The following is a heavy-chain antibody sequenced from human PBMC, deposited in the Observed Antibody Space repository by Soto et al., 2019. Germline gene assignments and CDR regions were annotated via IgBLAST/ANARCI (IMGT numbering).Heavy chain of an antibody. CDR3: AKDLHSSSGFPLPENGMDV. CDR1: GFTFDDYT. D-gene: IGHD6-13*01. Sequence: PGGSLRLSCAASGFTFDDYTMHWVRQAPGKGLEWVSLISWDGGSTYYADSVKGRFTISRDNSKNSLYLQMNSLRTEDTALYYCAKDLHSSSGFPLPENGMDVWGQGTTVTVSS. CDR2: ISWDGGST. V-gene: IGHV3-43*01. J-gene: IGHJ6*02.